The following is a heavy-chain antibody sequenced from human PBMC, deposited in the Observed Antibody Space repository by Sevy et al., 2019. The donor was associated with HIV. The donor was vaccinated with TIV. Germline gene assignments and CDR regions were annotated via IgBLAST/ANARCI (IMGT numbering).Heavy chain of an antibody. CDR1: GFTFSSYA. D-gene: IGHD5-18*01. CDR3: AGDVDSAMVTVNFDY. J-gene: IGHJ4*02. Sequence: GGSLRLSCAASGFTFSSYAMSWVRQAPGKGLEWVSAISGSGGSTYYADSVKGRFTISRDNSKNTLYLQMNSLRAEDTAVYYCAGDVDSAMVTVNFDYWGQGTLVTVSS. V-gene: IGHV3-23*01. CDR2: ISGSGGST.